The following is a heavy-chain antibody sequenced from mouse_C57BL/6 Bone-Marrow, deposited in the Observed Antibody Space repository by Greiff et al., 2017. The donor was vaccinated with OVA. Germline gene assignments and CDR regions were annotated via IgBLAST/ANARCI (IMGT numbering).Heavy chain of an antibody. V-gene: IGHV5-6*01. CDR1: GFTFSSYG. CDR2: ISSGGSYT. CDR3: ASLLSSFSY. Sequence: EVQLQQSGGDLVKPGGSLKLSCAASGFTFSSYGMSWVRQTPDKRLEWVATISSGGSYTYYPDSVKGRFTISRDNAKNTLYLQMSSLKSDDTAMYYCASLLSSFSYWGQGTTLTVSS. D-gene: IGHD1-1*02. J-gene: IGHJ2*01.